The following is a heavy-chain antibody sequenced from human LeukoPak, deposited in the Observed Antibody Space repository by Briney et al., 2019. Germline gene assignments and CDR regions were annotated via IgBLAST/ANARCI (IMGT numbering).Heavy chain of an antibody. Sequence: GGSLRLSCAASGSTFSSYGIHWVRQAPGKGLEWVAFIGYDGSNKYYADSVKGRFTISRDNSKNTLYLQMNSLRAEDTAVYYCARSPRSGSYFDYWGQGTLVTVSS. CDR1: GSTFSSYG. CDR2: IGYDGSNK. D-gene: IGHD3-22*01. J-gene: IGHJ4*02. CDR3: ARSPRSGSYFDY. V-gene: IGHV3-30*02.